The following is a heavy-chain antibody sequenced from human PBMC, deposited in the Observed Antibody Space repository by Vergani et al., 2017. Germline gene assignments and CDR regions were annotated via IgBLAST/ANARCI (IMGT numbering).Heavy chain of an antibody. Sequence: QVKLPESGPGLVKPSQTLSLTCAVSGGSISSGNYYWSWIRQPAGKGLEWIGRIYTSGITTYNPSLKSRVTISIDKSKNQFSLKLSSVTAADTAVYYCARDSSGWYTYYYYGMDVWGQGTTVTVSS. J-gene: IGHJ6*02. CDR3: ARDSSGWYTYYYYGMDV. V-gene: IGHV4-61*02. CDR2: IYTSGIT. CDR1: GGSISSGNYY. D-gene: IGHD6-13*01.